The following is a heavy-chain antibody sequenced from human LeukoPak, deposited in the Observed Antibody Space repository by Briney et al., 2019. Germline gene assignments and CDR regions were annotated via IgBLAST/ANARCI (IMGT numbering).Heavy chain of an antibody. J-gene: IGHJ4*02. CDR3: ARLLNYYDSSGHLYYFDD. CDR2: FNPNSGDI. D-gene: IGHD3-22*01. CDR1: GYTFIAYY. Sequence: ASVKVSCKSSGYTFIAYYIHWVRQAPGQGLEWMGCFNPNSGDINYAHKFQGRVTMTGDTSISTAYMELSRLRSDDSAVYFCARLLNYYDSSGHLYYFDDWGQGTLVTDSS. V-gene: IGHV1-2*02.